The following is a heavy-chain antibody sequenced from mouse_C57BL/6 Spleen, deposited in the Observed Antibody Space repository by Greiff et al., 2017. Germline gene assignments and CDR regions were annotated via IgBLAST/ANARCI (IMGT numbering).Heavy chain of an antibody. CDR3: ARGGNLITTVY. J-gene: IGHJ3*01. V-gene: IGHV1-61*01. Sequence: QVQLQQPGAELVRPGSSVKLSCKASGYTFTSYWLDWVKQRPGQGLEWIGNIYPSDSETHYNQKFKDKATLTVDKSSSTAYMQLSSLTSEDSAVYYCARGGNLITTVYWGQGTLVTVSA. CDR1: GYTFTSYW. CDR2: IYPSDSET. D-gene: IGHD1-1*01.